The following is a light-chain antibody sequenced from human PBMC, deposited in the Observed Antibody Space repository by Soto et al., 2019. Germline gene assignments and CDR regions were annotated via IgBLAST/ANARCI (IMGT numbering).Light chain of an antibody. CDR2: DAS. CDR1: QGISGY. J-gene: IGKJ1*01. CDR3: QQYYSFPT. Sequence: AIRMTQSPSSFSASTGDRVAITCRASQGISGYLAWYQQKPGKAPKLLIYDASTLQSGVPSRFSGSGSGTDFTLTISCLQSEDFATYYCQQYYSFPTFGQGTKVDI. V-gene: IGKV1-8*01.